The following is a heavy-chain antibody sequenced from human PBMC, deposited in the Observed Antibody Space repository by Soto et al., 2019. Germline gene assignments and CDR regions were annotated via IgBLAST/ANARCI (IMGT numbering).Heavy chain of an antibody. CDR3: ARDREYYYGSGSYYDYYMDV. D-gene: IGHD3-10*01. J-gene: IGHJ6*03. Sequence: QVQLVQSGAEVKKPGASVKVSCKASGYTFTGYYMHWVRQAPGQGLEWMGWINPNSGGTNYAQKFQGWVTMTRDTSISTAYIELSRLRSDDTAVYYCARDREYYYGSGSYYDYYMDVWGKGTTVTVSS. V-gene: IGHV1-2*04. CDR2: INPNSGGT. CDR1: GYTFTGYY.